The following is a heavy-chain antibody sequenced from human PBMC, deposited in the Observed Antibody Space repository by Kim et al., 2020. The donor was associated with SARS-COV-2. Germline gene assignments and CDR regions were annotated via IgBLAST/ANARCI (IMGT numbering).Heavy chain of an antibody. D-gene: IGHD4-4*01. CDR3: AKDLKTKVTYYDGLDV. Sequence: DSVKGRFPLSRDNAKNSLFLQMDSLRAEDTSLYYCAKDLKTKVTYYDGLDVWGQGTTVTVSS. J-gene: IGHJ6*02. V-gene: IGHV3-9*01.